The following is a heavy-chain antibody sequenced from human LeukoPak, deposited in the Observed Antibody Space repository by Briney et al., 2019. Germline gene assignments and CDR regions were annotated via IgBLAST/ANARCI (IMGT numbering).Heavy chain of an antibody. Sequence: GGSLRLSCAASGFTFSSYAMSWVRQAPGKGLEWVSAISGSGGSTYYADSVKGRFTISRDNSKNTLYLQMNSLRAEDTAVYYCAKDVGDGYNSRGYFQHWGQGTLVTVSS. D-gene: IGHD5-24*01. CDR2: ISGSGGST. CDR1: GFTFSSYA. V-gene: IGHV3-23*01. CDR3: AKDVGDGYNSRGYFQH. J-gene: IGHJ1*01.